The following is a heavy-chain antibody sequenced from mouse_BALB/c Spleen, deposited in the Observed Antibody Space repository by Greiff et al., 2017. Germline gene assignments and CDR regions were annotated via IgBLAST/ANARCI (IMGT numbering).Heavy chain of an antibody. CDR3: TRDYGPYYAMDY. J-gene: IGHJ4*01. CDR2: IRLKSNNYAT. Sequence: EVKLQESGGGLVQPGGSMKLSCVASGFTFSNYWMNWVRQSPEKGLEWVAEIRLKSNNYATHYAESVKGRFTISRDDSKSSVYLQMNNLRAEDTGIYYCTRDYGPYYAMDYWGQGTSVTVSS. V-gene: IGHV6-6*02. CDR1: GFTFSNYW. D-gene: IGHD1-1*01.